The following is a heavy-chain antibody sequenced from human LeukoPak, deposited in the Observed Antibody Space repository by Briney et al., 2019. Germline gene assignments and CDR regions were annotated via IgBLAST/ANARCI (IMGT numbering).Heavy chain of an antibody. D-gene: IGHD3-10*01. J-gene: IGHJ3*02. CDR1: GFTFSSYE. CDR3: ARVAAMVRVPLDALDI. V-gene: IGHV3-48*03. CDR2: ISRSGSTR. Sequence: PGGSLRLSCAASGFTFSSYEINWVRQAPGKGLEWVSYISRSGSTRYYADSVKGRFTISRDNAKNSLYLQMNSLRAEDTAVYYCARVAAMVRVPLDALDIWGQGTMVSVSS.